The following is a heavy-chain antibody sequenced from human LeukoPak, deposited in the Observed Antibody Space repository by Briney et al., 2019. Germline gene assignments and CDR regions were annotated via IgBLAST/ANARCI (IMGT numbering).Heavy chain of an antibody. J-gene: IGHJ4*02. V-gene: IGHV3-48*03. Sequence: GGSLRLSCAASGXTFSTYEMNWVRQAPGKGLEWLSYISSSGSTINYADSVKGRFTISRDNAKNSLYLQMNSLRAEDTAVYYCARHRRADYWGQGTLVTVSS. CDR1: GXTFSTYE. CDR3: ARHRRADY. CDR2: ISSSGSTI.